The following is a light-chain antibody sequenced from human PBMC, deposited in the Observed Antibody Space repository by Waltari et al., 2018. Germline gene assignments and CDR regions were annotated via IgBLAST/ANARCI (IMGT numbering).Light chain of an antibody. CDR1: HSVSRN. CDR3: QQYNDWPLT. CDR2: DAS. V-gene: IGKV3-15*01. Sequence: EIVLTQSPGILSLSPGERAVLSCRASHSVSRNYLAWYQQKPGQAPRLLIYDASTRATGVPPRFSGSGSGTEFTLTISSLQSEDFAVYSCQQYNDWPLTFGGGTKVEIK. J-gene: IGKJ4*01.